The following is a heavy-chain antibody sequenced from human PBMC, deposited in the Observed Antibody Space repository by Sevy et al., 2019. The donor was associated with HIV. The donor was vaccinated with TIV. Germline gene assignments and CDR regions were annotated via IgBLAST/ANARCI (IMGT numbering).Heavy chain of an antibody. J-gene: IGHJ4*02. Sequence: GGSLRLSCAASGFTFSDHYMEWVRQAPGKGLEWVGRTRNKADSYTTEYAASVKGRFTISRDDSKNSLYLQMNSLKTEDTAVYSCATHAGIAAAGRVFDYWGQGSLVTVSS. V-gene: IGHV3-72*01. D-gene: IGHD6-13*01. CDR2: TRNKADSYTT. CDR3: ATHAGIAAAGRVFDY. CDR1: GFTFSDHY.